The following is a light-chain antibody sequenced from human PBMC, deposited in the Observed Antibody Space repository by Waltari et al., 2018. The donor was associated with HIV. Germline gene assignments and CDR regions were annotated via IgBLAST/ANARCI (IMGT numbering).Light chain of an antibody. CDR1: QSVGSSY. CDR2: SAS. J-gene: IGKJ4*01. CDR3: QQYGNSRGT. V-gene: IGKV3-20*01. Sequence: EIVLTQSPGTLSLSPGQRATLSCRASQSVGSSYLAWYQQKPGQTPRLLIYSASSRATGITDRFSGSESGTDFTLTISRLEPEDSAVYYCQQYGNSRGTFGGGTKVEVK.